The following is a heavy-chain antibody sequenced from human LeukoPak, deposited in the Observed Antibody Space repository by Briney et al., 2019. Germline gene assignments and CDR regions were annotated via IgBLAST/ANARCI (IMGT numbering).Heavy chain of an antibody. V-gene: IGHV3-13*04. D-gene: IGHD3-22*01. CDR1: GFTFSSYD. Sequence: GGSLRLSCAASGFTFSSYDMHWVRQATGKGLEWVSAIGTAGDTYYPGSVKGRFTISRENAKNSLYLQMNSLRAGDTAVYYCARGLSSGYFPFAFDIWGQGTMVTASS. CDR2: IGTAGDT. J-gene: IGHJ3*02. CDR3: ARGLSSGYFPFAFDI.